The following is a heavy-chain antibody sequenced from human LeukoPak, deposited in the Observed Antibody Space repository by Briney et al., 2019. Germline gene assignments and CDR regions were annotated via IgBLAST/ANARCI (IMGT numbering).Heavy chain of an antibody. CDR3: ARKDSGRYINPFEF. D-gene: IGHD3-10*01. V-gene: IGHV3-30*03. Sequence: PGGSLRLSCAASGFTFSNYGMHWVRQAPGKGLEWVAVISYDGSQKYNADSVKGRFTISRDNSKNTLYLQMNSLRAEDTAVYYCARKDSGRYINPFEFWGQGTLVTVSS. J-gene: IGHJ4*02. CDR2: ISYDGSQK. CDR1: GFTFSNYG.